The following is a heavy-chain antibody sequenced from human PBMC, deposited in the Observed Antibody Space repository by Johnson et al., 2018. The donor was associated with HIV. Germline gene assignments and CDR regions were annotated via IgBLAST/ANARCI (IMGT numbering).Heavy chain of an antibody. CDR3: AKDRNWGRLFDGFDI. J-gene: IGHJ3*02. Sequence: QVQLVESGGGVVQPGRSLRLSCAASGFTFSSYAMHWVRQAPGKGLEWVSGINWNGGSTGYADSVKGRFTISRDSSKNTLYLQMNSLRPEDTAVYYCAKDRNWGRLFDGFDIWGQGTMVTVSS. V-gene: IGHV3-NL1*01. D-gene: IGHD7-27*01. CDR2: INWNGGST. CDR1: GFTFSSYA.